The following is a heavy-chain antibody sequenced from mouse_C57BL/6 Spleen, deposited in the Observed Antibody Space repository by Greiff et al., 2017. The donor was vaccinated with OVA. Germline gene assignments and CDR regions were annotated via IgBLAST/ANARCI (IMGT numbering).Heavy chain of an antibody. Sequence: QVQLQQPGAELVKPGASVKLSCKASGYTFTSYWMHWVKQRPGQGLEWIGMIHPNSGSTNYNEKFKSKATLTVDKSSSTAYMQLSSLTSADSAVYYCAREDYYAMDYWGQGTSVTVSS. V-gene: IGHV1-64*01. J-gene: IGHJ4*01. CDR2: IHPNSGST. CDR1: GYTFTSYW. CDR3: AREDYYAMDY.